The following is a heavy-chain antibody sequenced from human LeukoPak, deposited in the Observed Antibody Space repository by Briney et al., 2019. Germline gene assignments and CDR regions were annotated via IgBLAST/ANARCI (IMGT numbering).Heavy chain of an antibody. J-gene: IGHJ3*02. CDR1: GYTFTNYG. V-gene: IGHV1-18*01. CDR2: ISAYNGNT. Sequence: ASVKVSCKASGYTFTNYGITWVRQAPGQGLEWMGWISAYNGNTNYAQKLQGRVTMTTDTSTSTAYMELRSLRSDDTAVYYCARNCGSSTSCWVSGAFDIWGQGTMVTVSS. CDR3: ARNCGSSTSCWVSGAFDI. D-gene: IGHD2-2*01.